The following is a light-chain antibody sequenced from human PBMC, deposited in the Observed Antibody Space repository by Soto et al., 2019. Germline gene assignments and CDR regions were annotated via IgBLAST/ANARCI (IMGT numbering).Light chain of an antibody. J-gene: IGKJ1*01. CDR3: QQYGSSPWT. V-gene: IGKV3-20*01. Sequence: EIVLTQSPGTLSLSPREGATLSCRASQSVSNNYLAWYQQKPGQAPRLLIYGASSRATGIPDRFSGSGSGTDFPLTISRLEPEDFAVYYCQQYGSSPWTFGQGTKVEIK. CDR2: GAS. CDR1: QSVSNNY.